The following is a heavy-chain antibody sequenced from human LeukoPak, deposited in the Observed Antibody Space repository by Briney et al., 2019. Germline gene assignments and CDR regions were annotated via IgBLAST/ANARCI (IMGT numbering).Heavy chain of an antibody. CDR3: AKDDQDYDFWSGYSYYFDY. V-gene: IGHV3-23*01. CDR2: ISGSGGST. J-gene: IGHJ4*02. CDR1: GFTFNSYA. D-gene: IGHD3-3*01. Sequence: PGGSLRLSCAASGFTFNSYAMSWVRQAPGKGLEWVSAISGSGGSTYYADSVKGRFTISRDNSKNTLYLQMNSLRAEDTAVYYCAKDDQDYDFWSGYSYYFDYWGQGTLVTVSS.